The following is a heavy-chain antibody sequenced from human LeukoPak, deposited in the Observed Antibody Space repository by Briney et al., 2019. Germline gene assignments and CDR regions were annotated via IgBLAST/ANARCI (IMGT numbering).Heavy chain of an antibody. J-gene: IGHJ5*02. V-gene: IGHV3-23*01. Sequence: PGGSLRLSCEASEFTFSTYGMSWVRQAPGKGLEWVSAISGSGGSTYYADPVKGRVTISRDNAKNSLYLQMNSLTAEDTAMYYCVRAYHPGGWFDPWGQGTLVTVSS. CDR2: ISGSGGST. D-gene: IGHD2-21*01. CDR1: EFTFSTYG. CDR3: VRAYHPGGWFDP.